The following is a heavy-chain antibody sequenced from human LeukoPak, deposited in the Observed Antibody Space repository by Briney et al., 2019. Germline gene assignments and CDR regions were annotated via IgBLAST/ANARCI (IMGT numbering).Heavy chain of an antibody. D-gene: IGHD1-7*01. CDR1: GFTFSSYW. J-gene: IGHJ4*02. Sequence: GGSLRLSCAASGFTFSSYWMSWVRQAPGKGLEWVSAISGTGGSTYYADSVKGWFTISRDNSKNTLYLQMNSLRAEDTAVYYCAKDLSSGITGTTRYFDYWGQGTLVTVSS. V-gene: IGHV3-23*01. CDR2: ISGTGGST. CDR3: AKDLSSGITGTTRYFDY.